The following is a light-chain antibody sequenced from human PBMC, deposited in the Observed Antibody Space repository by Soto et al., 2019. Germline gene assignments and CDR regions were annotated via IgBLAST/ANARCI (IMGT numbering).Light chain of an antibody. Sequence: DIQMTQSPSSVSASVGDRVTITCRASQGISNWLAWYQQQPGRAPKLLIYGAYTLQTGVPSRFSGGGSETHFTLIISSLQPEDFATYYCQQTNTFFPLTFGGGTRVEIK. V-gene: IGKV1-12*01. CDR2: GAY. CDR1: QGISNW. J-gene: IGKJ4*01. CDR3: QQTNTFFPLT.